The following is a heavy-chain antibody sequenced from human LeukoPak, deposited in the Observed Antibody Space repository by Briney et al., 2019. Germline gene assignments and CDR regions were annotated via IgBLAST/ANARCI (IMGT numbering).Heavy chain of an antibody. J-gene: IGHJ4*02. CDR3: ARPTYSSSWYGDLDY. CDR1: GYTFTSYG. CDR2: ISAYNGNT. D-gene: IGHD6-13*01. Sequence: ASVKVSCKASGYTFTSYGIIWVRQAPGQGLEWMGWISAYNGNTNYAQKLQGRVTMTTDTSTSTVYMELSSLRSEDTAVYYCARPTYSSSWYGDLDYWGQGTLVTVSS. V-gene: IGHV1-18*01.